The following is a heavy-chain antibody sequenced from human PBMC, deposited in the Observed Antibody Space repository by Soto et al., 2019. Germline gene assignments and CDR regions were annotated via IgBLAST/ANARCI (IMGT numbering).Heavy chain of an antibody. D-gene: IGHD3-3*01. CDR1: GFTFSSYG. V-gene: IGHV3-33*01. Sequence: QVQLVESGGGVVQPGRSLRLSCVASGFTFSSYGMHWVRQAPGKGLEWVAVIWYDGSNKYYADSVKGRFTISRDNSKNTLYLQMNSLRAEDTAVYYCARDPSPRASTNYDFWSGYSGGWFDPWGQGTLVTVSS. CDR2: IWYDGSNK. CDR3: ARDPSPRASTNYDFWSGYSGGWFDP. J-gene: IGHJ5*02.